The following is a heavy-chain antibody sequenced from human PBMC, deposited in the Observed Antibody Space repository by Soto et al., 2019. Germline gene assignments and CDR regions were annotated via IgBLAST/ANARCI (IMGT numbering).Heavy chain of an antibody. CDR1: GFTFSSYA. D-gene: IGHD3-10*01. J-gene: IGHJ4*02. V-gene: IGHV3-23*01. CDR2: ISGSGGST. CDR3: ANTPLRYYYGSGFPDY. Sequence: PGGSLRLSCAASGFTFSSYAMSWVRQAPGKGLEWVSAISGSGGSTYYADSVKGRFTISRDNSKNTLHLQMNSLRAEDTAVYYCANTPLRYYYGSGFPDYWGQGTLVTVSS.